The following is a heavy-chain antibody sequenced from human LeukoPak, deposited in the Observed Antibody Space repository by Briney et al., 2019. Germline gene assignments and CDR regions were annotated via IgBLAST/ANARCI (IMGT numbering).Heavy chain of an antibody. D-gene: IGHD1-1*01. V-gene: IGHV4-59*01. CDR2: IYYSGST. CDR1: GGSISSYY. Sequence: SETLSLTCTVSGGSISSYYWSWIRQPPGKGLECIGYIYYSGSTNYNPSLKSRVTILVDTSKNQFSLKLSSVTAADTAVYFCARGRVSSSTWYSTYYYYFYMDVWGKGTTVTVSS. CDR3: ARGRVSSSTWYSTYYYYFYMDV. J-gene: IGHJ6*03.